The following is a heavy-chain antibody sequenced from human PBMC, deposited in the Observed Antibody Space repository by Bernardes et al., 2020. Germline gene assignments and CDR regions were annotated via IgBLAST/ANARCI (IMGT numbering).Heavy chain of an antibody. J-gene: IGHJ4*02. D-gene: IGHD3-22*01. V-gene: IGHV3-49*03. CDR3: TRGGITMIVVRVDY. CDR2: IRSKAYGGTT. CDR1: GFTFGDYA. Sequence: GGSLRLSCTASGFTFGDYAMSWFRQAPGKGLEWVGFIRSKAYGGTTEYAASVKGRFTISRDDSKSIAYLQMNSLKTEDTAVYYCTRGGITMIVVRVDYWGQGTLVTVAS.